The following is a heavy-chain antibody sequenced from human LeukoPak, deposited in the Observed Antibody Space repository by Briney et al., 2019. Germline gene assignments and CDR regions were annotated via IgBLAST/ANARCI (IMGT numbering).Heavy chain of an antibody. J-gene: IGHJ4*02. CDR2: ISGSGGST. Sequence: GGSLRLSCAASGFTFSSYAMSWVRQAPGKGLEWVSVISGSGGSTYYADSVKGRFTISRDNSKNTLYLQMNSLRAEDTAAYYCANDPVATFDYWGQGTLVTVSS. CDR3: ANDPVATFDY. V-gene: IGHV3-23*01. CDR1: GFTFSSYA. D-gene: IGHD5-12*01.